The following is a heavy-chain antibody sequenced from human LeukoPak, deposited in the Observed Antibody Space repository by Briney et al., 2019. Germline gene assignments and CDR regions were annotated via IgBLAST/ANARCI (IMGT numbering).Heavy chain of an antibody. Sequence: GGSLRLSCAASGFTFSSYSMNWVRQAPGKGLEWVSSISSSSSYIYYADSVKGRFTISRDNSKNTLYLQMNSLRAEDTAVYYCAKDGSGSYRDYWGQGTLVTVSS. CDR1: GFTFSSYS. V-gene: IGHV3-21*01. CDR2: ISSSSSYI. J-gene: IGHJ4*02. D-gene: IGHD1-26*01. CDR3: AKDGSGSYRDY.